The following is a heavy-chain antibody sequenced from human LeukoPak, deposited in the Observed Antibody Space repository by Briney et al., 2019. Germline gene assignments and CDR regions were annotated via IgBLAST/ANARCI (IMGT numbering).Heavy chain of an antibody. J-gene: IGHJ4*02. D-gene: IGHD4-17*01. CDR1: GFTFSNYI. Sequence: GGSLRLSCAASGFTFSNYIMNWVRQAPGKGLEWVANIKQDGSEKYYVDSVKGRFTISRDNAKNSLCLQMNSLRAEDTAVYYCARRHDYGDYFDYWGQGTLVTVSS. CDR3: ARRHDYGDYFDY. CDR2: IKQDGSEK. V-gene: IGHV3-7*01.